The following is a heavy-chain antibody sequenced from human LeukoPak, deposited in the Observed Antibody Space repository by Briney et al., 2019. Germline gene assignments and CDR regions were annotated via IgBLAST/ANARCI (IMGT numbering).Heavy chain of an antibody. CDR3: ARDQEDGSGSLAY. Sequence: GGSLRLSCAAPGFTFSSYAMHWVRQAPGKGLEWVAVISYDGSNKYYADSVKGRFTISRDNSKNTLYLQMNSLRAEDTAVYYCARDQEDGSGSLAYWGQGTLVTVSS. CDR1: GFTFSSYA. CDR2: ISYDGSNK. D-gene: IGHD1-26*01. J-gene: IGHJ4*02. V-gene: IGHV3-30-3*01.